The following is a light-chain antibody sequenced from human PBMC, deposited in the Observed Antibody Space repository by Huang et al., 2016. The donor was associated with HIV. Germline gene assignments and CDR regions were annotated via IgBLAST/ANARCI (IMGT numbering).Light chain of an antibody. CDR1: QTISNK. V-gene: IGKV3-15*01. Sequence: EIVMTQSPATMSVSPGERATLSCRASQTISNKLAWYQQTPGQAPRLLIYGASTRATCIPARFSGRGSGKEFTRTISSLLSEDFAGYLCEQYSDWPPRTFGQGTKVQI. CDR2: GAS. J-gene: IGKJ1*01. CDR3: EQYSDWPPRT.